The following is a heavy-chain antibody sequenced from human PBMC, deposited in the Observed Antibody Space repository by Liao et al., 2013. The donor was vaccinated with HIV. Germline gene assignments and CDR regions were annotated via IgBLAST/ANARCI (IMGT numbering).Heavy chain of an antibody. CDR3: ARDLGLYCSSTSCYPHYFDY. D-gene: IGHD2-2*01. CDR1: GGSISSYY. CDR2: IYTSGST. Sequence: QVQLQESGPGLVKPSETLSLTCTVSGGSISSYYWSWIRQPAGKGLEWIGRIYTSGSTNYNPSLKSRVTMSVDTSKNQFSLKLSSVTAADTAVYYCARDLGLYCSSTSCYPHYFDYWGQGTLVTVSS. J-gene: IGHJ4*02. V-gene: IGHV4-4*07.